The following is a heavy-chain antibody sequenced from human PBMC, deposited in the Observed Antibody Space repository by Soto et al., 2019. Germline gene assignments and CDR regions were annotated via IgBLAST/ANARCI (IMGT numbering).Heavy chain of an antibody. J-gene: IGHJ6*02. CDR1: GVSVTSGSYY. D-gene: IGHD2-8*01. V-gene: IGHV4-61*01. Sequence: QVQLQESGPGLVKPSETLSLTCAVSGVSVTSGSYYWTWIRQPPGKGLELIGYMYYNGNTNYNPSLKSRVTISLDTSNNRFSLRLSSVTAADTAVYYWARTFCTTAAGQAHHMDVWGQGTTVAVSS. CDR2: MYYNGNT. CDR3: ARTFCTTAAGQAHHMDV.